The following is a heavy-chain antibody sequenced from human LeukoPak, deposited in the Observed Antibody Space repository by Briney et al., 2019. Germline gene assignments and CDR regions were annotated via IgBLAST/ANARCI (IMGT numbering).Heavy chain of an antibody. Sequence: EASVKVSCKASGYTFTGYYMHWVRQAPGQGLEWMGWINPNSGGTNYTQKFQGRVTMTRDTSISTAYMELSRLRSDDTAVYYCAREGSGYDWGNWFDPWGQGTLVTVSS. CDR1: GYTFTGYY. V-gene: IGHV1-2*02. J-gene: IGHJ5*02. CDR3: AREGSGYDWGNWFDP. CDR2: INPNSGGT. D-gene: IGHD5-12*01.